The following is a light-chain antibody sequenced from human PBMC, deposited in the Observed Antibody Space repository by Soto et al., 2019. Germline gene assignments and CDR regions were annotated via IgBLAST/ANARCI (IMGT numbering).Light chain of an antibody. Sequence: DIQMTQSPSSVSASVGDRVTISCRASQAIARWLAWFQHKPGKAPKLLISTASSLQSGVPSRFSGSGSGTDFTLTIASLQVDDFATYYCLQSDTFPYTFGRGTKLEIK. CDR2: TAS. CDR1: QAIARW. V-gene: IGKV1D-12*01. J-gene: IGKJ2*01. CDR3: LQSDTFPYT.